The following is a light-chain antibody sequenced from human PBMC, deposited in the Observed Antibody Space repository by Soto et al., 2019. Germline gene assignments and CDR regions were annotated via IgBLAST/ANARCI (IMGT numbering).Light chain of an antibody. J-gene: IGLJ7*01. CDR3: SSYTSSNIPV. V-gene: IGLV2-14*03. CDR2: DVT. CDR1: SSDVGGYNY. Sequence: QSVLTQPASVSGSPGQSITISCTGTSSDVGGYNYVSWYQHHPGKAPKLMIYDVTNRPSGVSNRFSGSKSGNTASLTISGPQAEAEADYYCSSYTSSNIPVFGGGTQLTVL.